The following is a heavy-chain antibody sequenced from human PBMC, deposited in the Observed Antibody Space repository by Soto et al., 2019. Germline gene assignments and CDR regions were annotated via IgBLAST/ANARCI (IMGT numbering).Heavy chain of an antibody. J-gene: IGHJ5*01. CDR1: GFTFSSYA. CDR3: AKRIMATIGHFDS. CDR2: ISGIGHST. V-gene: IGHV3-23*01. D-gene: IGHD5-12*01. Sequence: PGGSLRLSCAASGFTFSSYAMSWVRQAPGKGLEWVSSISGIGHSTYYADSVKGRFTISRDNSKNTLFLQMSSLRAEDTAVYYCAKRIMATIGHFDSWGQGTLVTVS.